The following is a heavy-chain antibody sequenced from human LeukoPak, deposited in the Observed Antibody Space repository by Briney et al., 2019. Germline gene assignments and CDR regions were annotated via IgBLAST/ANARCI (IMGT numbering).Heavy chain of an antibody. Sequence: PSETLSLTCTVSGGSISSNYWSWIRQPPGKGLEWIGYIYYSGSTNYNPSLKSRVTISVDTSKNQFSLKLSSVTAADTAVYYCAREEYYGSGSFIYGGQGTLVTVSS. J-gene: IGHJ4*02. CDR3: AREEYYGSGSFIY. V-gene: IGHV4-59*01. CDR2: IYYSGST. D-gene: IGHD3-10*01. CDR1: GGSISSNY.